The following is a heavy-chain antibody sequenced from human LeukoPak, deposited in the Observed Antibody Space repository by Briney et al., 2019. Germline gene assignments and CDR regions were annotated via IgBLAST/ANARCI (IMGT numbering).Heavy chain of an antibody. J-gene: IGHJ5*02. CDR2: IYWDDDK. Sequence: ESGPTLVKPTQTLTLTCSFSGFSLTTRGVGVAWIRQPPAKALETLALIYWDDDKAYSPSLKHRLTITKDTSKNQVVLTMTNMDPVDTATYFCALRPKSGANWFDPWGQGTLVTVSS. CDR1: GFSLTTRGVG. CDR3: ALRPKSGANWFDP. D-gene: IGHD1-26*01. V-gene: IGHV2-5*02.